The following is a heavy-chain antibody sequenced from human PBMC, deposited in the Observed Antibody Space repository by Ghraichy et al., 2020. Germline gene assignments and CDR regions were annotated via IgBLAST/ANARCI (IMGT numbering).Heavy chain of an antibody. CDR3: ARVTESSYYDFWSGWVPYYYYYMDV. CDR2: IYTSGST. CDR1: GGSISSYY. Sequence: SETLSLTCTVSGGSISSYYWSWIRQPAGKGLEWIGRIYTSGSTNYNPSLKSRVTMSVDTSKNQFSLKLSSVTAADTAVYYCARVTESSYYDFWSGWVPYYYYYMDVWGKGTTVTVSS. V-gene: IGHV4-4*07. D-gene: IGHD3-3*01. J-gene: IGHJ6*03.